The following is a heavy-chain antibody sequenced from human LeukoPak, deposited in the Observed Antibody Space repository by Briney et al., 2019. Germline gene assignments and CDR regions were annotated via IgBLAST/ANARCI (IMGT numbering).Heavy chain of an antibody. J-gene: IGHJ6*02. Sequence: GGSLEISCKGSGYSFTSYWIGWVRQMPGKGLEWMGIIYPGDSDTRYSPSFQGQVTISADKSISTAYLQWYSLKASDTAMYYCARQRSYDSSGYYGYYYYGMDVWGQGTTVTVSS. CDR2: IYPGDSDT. CDR1: GYSFTSYW. V-gene: IGHV5-51*01. CDR3: ARQRSYDSSGYYGYYYYGMDV. D-gene: IGHD3-22*01.